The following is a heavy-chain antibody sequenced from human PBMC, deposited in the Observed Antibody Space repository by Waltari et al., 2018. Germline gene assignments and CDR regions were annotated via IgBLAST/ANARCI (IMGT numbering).Heavy chain of an antibody. CDR3: ARAWACSGGSCYSGDYYYYMDV. CDR2: SYHSGST. Sequence: QVQLQESGPGLVKPSETLSLTCAVSGYSISSGYYWGWIRPPPGKGLEWIGSSYHSGSTYYNPSLNSRVTISVDTSKNQFSLKLSSVTAADTAVYYCARAWACSGGSCYSGDYYYYMDVWGKGTTVTVSS. J-gene: IGHJ6*03. V-gene: IGHV4-38-2*01. CDR1: GYSISSGYY. D-gene: IGHD2-15*01.